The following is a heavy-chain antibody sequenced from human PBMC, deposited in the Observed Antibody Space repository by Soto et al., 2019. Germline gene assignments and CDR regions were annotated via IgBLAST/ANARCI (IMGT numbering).Heavy chain of an antibody. V-gene: IGHV1-46*01. CDR1: GYTFTNHH. J-gene: IGHJ4*02. CDR2: VTPINGAT. CDR3: VREASATFMNWGVDV. Sequence: QVQLVQSGAEVKMPGASVKVSCKASGYTFTNHHVHWVRLAPGQGLEWMGIVTPINGATHYAARFQARVALTRDTSTNTVYLELSSLRSEDTAVYYCVREASATFMNWGVDVWGQGTLVAVSS. D-gene: IGHD3-16*01.